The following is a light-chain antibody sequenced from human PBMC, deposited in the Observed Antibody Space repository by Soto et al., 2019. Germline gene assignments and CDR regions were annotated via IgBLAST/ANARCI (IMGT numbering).Light chain of an antibody. CDR3: QHYDSLPIT. CDR1: QSVSSSY. J-gene: IGKJ5*01. Sequence: EIVVTQSPGTLSLSPVSRATLSCRDSQSVSSSYLAWYQQKPGQPPRLLIYGASSRATGIPDRFSGSGSGTDFTLTISRLEPEDFAVFYCQHYDSLPITFGQGTRLEIK. CDR2: GAS. V-gene: IGKV3-20*01.